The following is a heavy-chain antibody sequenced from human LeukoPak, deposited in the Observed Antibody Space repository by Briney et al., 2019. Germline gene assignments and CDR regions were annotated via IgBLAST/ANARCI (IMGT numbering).Heavy chain of an antibody. Sequence: SETLSLTCTVSGGSISSYYWSWIRQPPGKGLEWIGYIYHSGSTYYNPSLKSRVTISVDTSKNQFSLKLSSVTAADTAVYYCARAPDYWGQGTLVTVSS. CDR1: GGSISSYY. CDR2: IYHSGST. V-gene: IGHV4-59*12. J-gene: IGHJ4*02. CDR3: ARAPDY.